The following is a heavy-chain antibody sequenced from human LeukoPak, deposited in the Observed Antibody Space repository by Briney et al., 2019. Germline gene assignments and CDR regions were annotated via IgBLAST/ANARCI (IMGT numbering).Heavy chain of an antibody. CDR1: GFTVSSNY. CDR3: AREVAVAGTGYNWFDP. V-gene: IGHV3-53*01. Sequence: GGSLRLSCAASGFTVSSNYMSWVSQAPGKGLEWVSVIYSGGSTYYADSVKGRFTISRDNSKNTLYLQMNSLRAEDTAVYYCAREVAVAGTGYNWFDPWGQGTLVTVSS. D-gene: IGHD6-19*01. CDR2: IYSGGST. J-gene: IGHJ5*02.